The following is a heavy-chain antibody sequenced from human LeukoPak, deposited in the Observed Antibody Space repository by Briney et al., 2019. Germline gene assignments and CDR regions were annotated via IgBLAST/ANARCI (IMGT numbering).Heavy chain of an antibody. CDR2: IYYSGST. D-gene: IGHD4-17*01. J-gene: IGHJ4*02. CDR3: ATRGDYEFDY. CDR1: GGSISSGDYY. Sequence: SETLSLTCTVSGGSISSGDYYWSWIHQPPGNGLEWIGYIYYSGSTYYNPSLKSRVTISVDTSKNQFSLKLSSVTAADTAVYYCATRGDYEFDYWGQGTLVTVSS. V-gene: IGHV4-30-4*01.